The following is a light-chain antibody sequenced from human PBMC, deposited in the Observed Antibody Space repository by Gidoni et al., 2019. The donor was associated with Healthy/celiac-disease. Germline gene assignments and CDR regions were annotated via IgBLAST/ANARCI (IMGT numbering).Light chain of an antibody. CDR2: LGS. CDR1: QSLLHSNGYND. Sequence: DILMTQFLLSLPVTPGEPASISCRSSQSLLHSNGYNDLDWYLQKPGQSPQPLIYLGSHRADRVTDRCSGSGSGTDLTLNISKAEAETAGFYHCMQALQTPRTFGPGTKVDIK. V-gene: IGKV2-28*01. CDR3: MQALQTPRT. J-gene: IGKJ3*01.